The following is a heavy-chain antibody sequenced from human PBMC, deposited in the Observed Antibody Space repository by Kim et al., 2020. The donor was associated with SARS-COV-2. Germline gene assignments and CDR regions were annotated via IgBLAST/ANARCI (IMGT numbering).Heavy chain of an antibody. V-gene: IGHV3-7*01. Sequence: KYDVNSVRGRLTISRDNENAKNSVDLQMNSLRPEDTAVYYCVGDRGWFDPWGQGTLVTVSS. J-gene: IGHJ5*02. CDR2: K. D-gene: IGHD3-16*01. CDR3: VGDRGWFDP.